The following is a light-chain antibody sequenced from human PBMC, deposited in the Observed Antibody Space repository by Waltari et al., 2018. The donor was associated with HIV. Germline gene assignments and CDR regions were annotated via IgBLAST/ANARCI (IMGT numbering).Light chain of an antibody. CDR2: EVT. V-gene: IGLV2-23*02. J-gene: IGLJ2*01. Sequence: QSALTQIASLSGSPEQSIPIPCTGPSIHFQLYNLASLYQHRPGKAPKLIIYEVTKRPFGISSRFSGSKSGNMASLTISGLQAEDEADYYCCSYAGTSDYVIFGGGTKLTVL. CDR3: CSYAGTSDYVI. CDR1: SIHFQLYNL.